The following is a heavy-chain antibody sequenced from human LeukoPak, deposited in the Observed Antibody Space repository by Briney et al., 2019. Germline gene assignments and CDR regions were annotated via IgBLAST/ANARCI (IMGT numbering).Heavy chain of an antibody. D-gene: IGHD1-26*01. CDR3: ARGGWELLLAYYFDY. V-gene: IGHV3-21*01. J-gene: IGHJ4*02. CDR1: GFTFSSYS. Sequence: GGSLRLSCAASGFTFSSYSMNWVRQAPWKGLEWVSSISSSSSYIYYADSVKGRFTISRDNAKNSLYLQMNSLRAEDTAVYYCARGGWELLLAYYFDYWGQGTLVTVSS. CDR2: ISSSSSYI.